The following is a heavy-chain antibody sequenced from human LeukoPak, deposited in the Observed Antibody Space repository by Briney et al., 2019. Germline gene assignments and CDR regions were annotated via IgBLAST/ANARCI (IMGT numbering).Heavy chain of an antibody. CDR3: AKDKGYSSSWYLDS. CDR2: ISWNSGSI. V-gene: IGHV3-9*01. CDR1: GFTFDDYA. J-gene: IGHJ4*02. Sequence: PGRSLRLSCAASGFTFDDYAMHWVRQAPGKGLEWVSGISWNSGSIGYADSVKGRFTISRDNAKNSLYLQMNSLRAEDTALYYCAKDKGYSSSWYLDSWGQGTLVTVSS. D-gene: IGHD6-13*01.